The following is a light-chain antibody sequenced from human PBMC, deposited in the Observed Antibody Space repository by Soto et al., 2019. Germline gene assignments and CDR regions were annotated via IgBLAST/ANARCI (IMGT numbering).Light chain of an antibody. CDR2: GAS. J-gene: IGKJ5*01. CDR3: QQYKKWPTIT. CDR1: QSVSSK. Sequence: EIVLTQSPATLYVSPGERATLSCRASQSVSSKLAWYQQKPGQAPRLLSYGASTRATGIPARFSGSVSGTEFTLTISSLQSEDFAVYYGQQYKKWPTITFCQGTRLEIK. V-gene: IGKV3-15*01.